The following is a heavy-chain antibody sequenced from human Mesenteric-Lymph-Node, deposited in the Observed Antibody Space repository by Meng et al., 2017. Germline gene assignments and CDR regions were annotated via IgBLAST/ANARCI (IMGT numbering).Heavy chain of an antibody. CDR1: GFSRGNARMG. J-gene: IGHJ3*02. V-gene: IGHV2-26*01. CDR2: IFSNDEK. Sequence: SGPTLAKPTETLTLTCTVSGFSRGNARMGVSWIRQHPGKALEWLAHIFSNDEKSYSTSLKSRPTISKDTSKSQVVLTMTNMYPVDTATYYCAHSPSYDSSEDAFDIWGQGTMVTVSS. D-gene: IGHD3-22*01. CDR3: AHSPSYDSSEDAFDI.